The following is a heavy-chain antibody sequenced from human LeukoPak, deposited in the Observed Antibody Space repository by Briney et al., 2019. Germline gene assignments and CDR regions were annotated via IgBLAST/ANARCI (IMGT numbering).Heavy chain of an antibody. J-gene: IGHJ4*02. CDR3: AKDGVTSSGYYSHFDY. CDR2: ISYDGSNK. CDR1: GFTFGSYG. D-gene: IGHD3-22*01. V-gene: IGHV3-30*18. Sequence: PGRSLRLSCAASGFTFGSYGMHWVRQAPGKGLEWVAVISYDGSNKYYADSVKGRFTISRDNSKNTLYLQMNSLRAEDTAVYYCAKDGVTSSGYYSHFDYWGQGTLVTVSS.